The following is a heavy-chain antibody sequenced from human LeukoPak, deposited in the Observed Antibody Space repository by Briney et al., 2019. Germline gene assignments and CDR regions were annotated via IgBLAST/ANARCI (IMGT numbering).Heavy chain of an antibody. Sequence: GGSLRLSCTASGFIFSSYWMSWVRQVPGKGLEWVANINEDGSEKYYVGSVKGRFTISRDNAQNSLYLQMNSLRAEDTGVYYCAKWHYYDSSGYFDYWGQGTLVTVSS. V-gene: IGHV3-7*01. CDR1: GFIFSSYW. D-gene: IGHD3-22*01. CDR2: INEDGSEK. J-gene: IGHJ4*02. CDR3: AKWHYYDSSGYFDY.